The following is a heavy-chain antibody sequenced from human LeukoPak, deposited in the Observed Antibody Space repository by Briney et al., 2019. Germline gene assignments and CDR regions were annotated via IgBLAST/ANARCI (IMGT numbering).Heavy chain of an antibody. CDR1: GGSISSSSYY. Sequence: ETLSLTCTVTGGSISSSSYYWGWIRQPPGKGLEWIGSIYYSGSTYYNPSLKSRVTISVDTSKNQFSLKLSSVTAADTAVYYCARLSTATPHAFDIWGQGTMVTVSS. J-gene: IGHJ3*02. V-gene: IGHV4-39*01. CDR2: IYYSGST. D-gene: IGHD4-17*01. CDR3: ARLSTATPHAFDI.